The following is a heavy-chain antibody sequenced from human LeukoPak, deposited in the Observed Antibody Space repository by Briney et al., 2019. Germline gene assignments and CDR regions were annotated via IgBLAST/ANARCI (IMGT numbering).Heavy chain of an antibody. Sequence: SETLSLTCTVSGGSISSYYWSWIRQPPGKGLEWIGYTYYSGSTNYNPSLKSRVTISVDTSKNQFSLKLSSVTAADTAVYYCARGYCSGGSCYYTVGYYYYGNDVWGQGTTVTVSS. V-gene: IGHV4-59*01. CDR3: ARGYCSGGSCYYTVGYYYYGNDV. D-gene: IGHD2-15*01. CDR1: GGSISSYY. CDR2: TYYSGST. J-gene: IGHJ6*02.